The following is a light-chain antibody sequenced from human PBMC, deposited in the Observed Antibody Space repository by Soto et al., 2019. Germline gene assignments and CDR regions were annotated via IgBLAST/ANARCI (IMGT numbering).Light chain of an antibody. Sequence: EIVMTQSPATLSVSPGERATLSCRASQSVSSNLAWYQQKPGQAPRLLIYGASTRATGIPARFSGSGSGTELPLTIRTLQLDDFEVYYCQQYNNWHXSFGQGTK. J-gene: IGKJ1*01. CDR1: QSVSSN. CDR3: QQYNNWHXS. V-gene: IGKV3-15*01. CDR2: GAS.